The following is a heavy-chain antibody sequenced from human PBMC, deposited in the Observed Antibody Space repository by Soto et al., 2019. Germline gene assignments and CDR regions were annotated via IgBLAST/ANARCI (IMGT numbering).Heavy chain of an antibody. CDR1: GFTFSDYA. CDR2: VSHDGRNT. Sequence: VQLVESGGGVVQPGRSLRLSCAASGFTFSDYAMHWVRQAPGKGLEWVAVVSHDGRNTHYADSVKGRFTISRDSSKNTVSLEMSGIGAEDTAVYYWGEGGRRWLVASDFNYWGQGALVTVSS. CDR3: GEGGRRWLVASDFNY. D-gene: IGHD6-19*01. V-gene: IGHV3-30*03. J-gene: IGHJ4*02.